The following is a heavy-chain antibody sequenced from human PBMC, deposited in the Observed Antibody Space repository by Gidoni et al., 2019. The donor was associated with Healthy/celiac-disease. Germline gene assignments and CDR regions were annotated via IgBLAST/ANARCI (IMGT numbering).Heavy chain of an antibody. D-gene: IGHD3-22*01. CDR1: GFTFDDYA. Sequence: EVQLVESGGGLVQPGRSLRLSGAASGFTFDDYAMHWVRQAPGKGLEWVSGISWNSGSIGYADSVKGRFTISRDNAKNSLYLQMNSLRAEDTALYYCAKDGGLVVVIGAFDIWGQGTMVTVSS. V-gene: IGHV3-9*01. J-gene: IGHJ3*02. CDR3: AKDGGLVVVIGAFDI. CDR2: ISWNSGSI.